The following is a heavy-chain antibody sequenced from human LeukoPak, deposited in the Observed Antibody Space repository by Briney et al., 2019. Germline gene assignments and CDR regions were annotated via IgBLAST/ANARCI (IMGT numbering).Heavy chain of an antibody. J-gene: IGHJ3*02. CDR2: IYYSGST. CDR1: AGSISSYY. D-gene: IGHD7-27*01. CDR3: ASWDPRLGAVVN. Sequence: SETLSLTCTVSAGSISSYYWSWLRQPSGKGLEWIGYIYYSGSTNYNPSLNSRVTISVDTSKNQFSLKLSSETAADAAVYYCASWDPRLGAVVNWSPGTMVTVSS. V-gene: IGHV4-59*01.